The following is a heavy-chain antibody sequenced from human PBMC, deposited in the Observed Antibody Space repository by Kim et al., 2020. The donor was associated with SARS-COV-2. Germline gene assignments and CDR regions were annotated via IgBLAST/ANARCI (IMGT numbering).Heavy chain of an antibody. D-gene: IGHD3-16*01. Sequence: SETLSLTCTVSGGSTNGYYWSWIRQPPGKGLEWIGFIYNNGETNYNPSFKSRVTMSADTSKNQFSLRLSSATAPDTAVYYCARGGGYGGNPVPFDYLGQG. J-gene: IGHJ4*02. V-gene: IGHV4-59*01. CDR1: GGSTNGYY. CDR2: IYNNGET. CDR3: ARGGGYGGNPVPFDY.